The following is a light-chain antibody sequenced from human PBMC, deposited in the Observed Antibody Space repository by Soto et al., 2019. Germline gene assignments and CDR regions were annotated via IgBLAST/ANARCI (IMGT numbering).Light chain of an antibody. CDR1: RGHSSYA. J-gene: IGLJ3*02. Sequence: QLVLTQAPSASASLGASVKLTCTLSRGHSSYAITWHQQQPEKGPRYLMKVDSDGSHFKGDVIPDRFSGSSSGAERYLTISSLQSEDEADYYCQTWGTGTWVFGGGTKLTVL. CDR2: VDSDGSH. V-gene: IGLV4-69*01. CDR3: QTWGTGTWV.